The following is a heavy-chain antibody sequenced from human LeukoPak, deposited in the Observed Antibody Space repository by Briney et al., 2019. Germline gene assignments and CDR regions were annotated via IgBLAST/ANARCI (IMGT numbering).Heavy chain of an antibody. CDR1: GGTFSSYA. CDR3: ARGRENYGDYVDAFDI. CDR2: IIPIFGTA. V-gene: IGHV1-69*06. Sequence: GSSVKFSCKASGGTFSSYAISWVRQAPGQGLEWMGGIIPIFGTANYAQKFQGRVTITADKSTSTAYMELSSLRSEDTAVYYCARGRENYGDYVDAFDIWGQGTMVTVSS. D-gene: IGHD4-17*01. J-gene: IGHJ3*02.